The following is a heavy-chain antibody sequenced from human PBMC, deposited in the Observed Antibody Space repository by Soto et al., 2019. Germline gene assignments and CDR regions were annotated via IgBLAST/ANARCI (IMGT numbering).Heavy chain of an antibody. CDR2: IIPILGIA. CDR3: ARTTLVVVVAATPDDAFDI. D-gene: IGHD2-15*01. CDR1: GGTFSSYT. J-gene: IGHJ3*02. Sequence: QVQLVQSGAEVKKPGSSVKVSCKASGGTFSSYTISWVRQAPGQGLEWMGRIIPILGIANYAQKFQGRVRITADKSTSTAYMELSSLRSEDTAVYYCARTTLVVVVAATPDDAFDIWGQGTMVTVSS. V-gene: IGHV1-69*02.